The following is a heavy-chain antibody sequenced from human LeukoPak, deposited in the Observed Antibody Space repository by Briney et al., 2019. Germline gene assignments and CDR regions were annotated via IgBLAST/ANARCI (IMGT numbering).Heavy chain of an antibody. CDR2: INPNSGGT. Sequence: ASVTVSCKASGYTFTGYYMHWVRQAPGQGLEWMGWINPNSGGTNYAQKFQGWVTMTRDTSISTAYMEPSRLRSDDTAVYYCARVRRGGLLAGYNYFDYWGQGTLVTVSS. V-gene: IGHV1-2*04. CDR1: GYTFTGYY. J-gene: IGHJ4*02. D-gene: IGHD3-10*01. CDR3: ARVRRGGLLAGYNYFDY.